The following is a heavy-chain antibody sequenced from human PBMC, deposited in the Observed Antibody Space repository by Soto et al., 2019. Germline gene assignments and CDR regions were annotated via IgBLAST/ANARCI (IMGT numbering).Heavy chain of an antibody. V-gene: IGHV3-72*01. J-gene: IGHJ3*02. Sequence: GSLRLSCAASGFTFSDHYMDWVRQAPGKGLEWVGRTRNKANSYTTEYAASVKGRFTISRDDSKNSLYLQMNSLKTEDTAVYYCARTSYYYDSSGYYGDDAFDIWGQGTMVTVSS. CDR3: ARTSYYYDSSGYYGDDAFDI. CDR2: TRNKANSYTT. CDR1: GFTFSDHY. D-gene: IGHD3-22*01.